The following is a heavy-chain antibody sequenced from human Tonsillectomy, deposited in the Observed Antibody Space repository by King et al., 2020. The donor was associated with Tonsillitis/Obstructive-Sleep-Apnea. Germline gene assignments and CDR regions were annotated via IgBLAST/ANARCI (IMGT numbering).Heavy chain of an antibody. CDR2: ISSTSTNI. CDR1: GFTFSSYT. Sequence: VQLVESGGGLVQPGGSLRLSCAASGFTFSSYTMNWVRQAPGQGLEWVSYISSTSTNIYTADSVRGRFTISRDNAKNSLYLQMDSLRDEDTAVYYWARGTYRAATGDYRSGRGGAAFDTWGQGTLVTVSS. V-gene: IGHV3-48*02. J-gene: IGHJ3*02. CDR3: ARGTYRAATGDYRSGRGGAAFDT. D-gene: IGHD6-19*01.